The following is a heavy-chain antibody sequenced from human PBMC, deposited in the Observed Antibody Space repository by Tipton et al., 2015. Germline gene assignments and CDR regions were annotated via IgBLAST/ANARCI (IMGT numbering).Heavy chain of an antibody. CDR3: ARGRIAAGSSPWFDP. D-gene: IGHD6-13*01. CDR2: LHTDGTT. CDR1: GFHVRSNH. V-gene: IGHV3-53*01. Sequence: GSLRLSCAASGFHVRSNHMSWVRQAPGKGLEWVSILHTDGTTNYADSVKGRFTISRDNSKNTLYLQLDSLRAEDTAVYYCARGRIAAGSSPWFDPWGQGTLVTVSS. J-gene: IGHJ5*02.